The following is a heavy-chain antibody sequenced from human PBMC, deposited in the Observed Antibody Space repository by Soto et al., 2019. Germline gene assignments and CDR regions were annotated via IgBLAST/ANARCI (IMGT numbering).Heavy chain of an antibody. D-gene: IGHD3-22*01. CDR1: GFTFSSYA. CDR2: ISYDGSNK. J-gene: IGHJ4*02. Sequence: GGSLRLSCAASGFTFSSYAMHWVRQAPGKGLEWVAVISYDGSNKYYADSVKGRFTISRDNSKNMLYLQMNSLRAEDTAVYYCAREGDSSGYYFAPAIYFDYWGQGTLVNVSS. V-gene: IGHV3-30-3*01. CDR3: AREGDSSGYYFAPAIYFDY.